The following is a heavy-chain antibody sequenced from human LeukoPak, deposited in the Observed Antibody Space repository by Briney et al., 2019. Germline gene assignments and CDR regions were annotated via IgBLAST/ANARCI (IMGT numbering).Heavy chain of an antibody. Sequence: GGSLRLSCTASGFTFGDYAMSWVRQAPGKGLEWVSVIYSGGSTYYADSVKGRFTISRDNSKNTLYLQMNSLRAEDTAVYYCARGYRVLRFLEWPPPDAFDIWGQGTMVTVSS. CDR2: IYSGGST. CDR3: ARGYRVLRFLEWPPPDAFDI. CDR1: GFTFGDYA. J-gene: IGHJ3*02. D-gene: IGHD3-3*01. V-gene: IGHV3-66*01.